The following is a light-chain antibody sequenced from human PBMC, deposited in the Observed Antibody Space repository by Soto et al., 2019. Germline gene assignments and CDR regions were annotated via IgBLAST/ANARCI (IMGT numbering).Light chain of an antibody. CDR2: GAS. V-gene: IGKV3-15*01. CDR1: QSVSNN. Sequence: EIVMTQSPATLSVSPGERATLSCRASQSVSNNLAWYQQKPGQAPRLLIYGASTRATGIPARFSGSGSGTEFTLTISRLQSEDFAVYYCQQHNKWPTVGGGTKVEIK. J-gene: IGKJ4*01. CDR3: QQHNKWPT.